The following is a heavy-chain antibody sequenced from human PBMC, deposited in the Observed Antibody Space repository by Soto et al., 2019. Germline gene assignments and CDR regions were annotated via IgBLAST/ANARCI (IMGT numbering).Heavy chain of an antibody. CDR2: IYKSATT. V-gene: IGHV4-30-4*01. D-gene: IGHD2-15*01. J-gene: IGHJ5*01. Sequence: SETLSLTCSVSGDSISTVDYFWAWVRQPPGQALEYIGYIYKSATTYYNPSFESRVAISLDTSKSQFSLNVTSPTAADTAVYFCARGRYCLTGRCFPNWFDSWGQGTLVTVS. CDR1: GDSISTVDYF. CDR3: ARGRYCLTGRCFPNWFDS.